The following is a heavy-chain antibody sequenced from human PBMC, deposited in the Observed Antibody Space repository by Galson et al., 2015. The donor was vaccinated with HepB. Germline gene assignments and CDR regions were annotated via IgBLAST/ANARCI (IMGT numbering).Heavy chain of an antibody. CDR1: GFTFSSYW. CDR2: INSDGKSS. Sequence: SLRFSCAASGFTFSSYWMTWIRQAPGKGLEWVSRINSDGKSSNYADSVKGRFIISRDNAKNTLYLQGNSLRDEDTAMYYCAKDRNYGGYDPWGQGTLVIVAS. V-gene: IGHV3-74*01. J-gene: IGHJ5*02. D-gene: IGHD4-23*01. CDR3: AKDRNYGGYDP.